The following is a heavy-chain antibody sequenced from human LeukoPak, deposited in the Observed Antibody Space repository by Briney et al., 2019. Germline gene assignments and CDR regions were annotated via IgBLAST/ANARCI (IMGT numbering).Heavy chain of an antibody. CDR2: MNPNSGNT. D-gene: IGHD6-19*01. CDR3: ARGQLSSGWYYPFDY. J-gene: IGHJ4*02. V-gene: IGHV1-8*02. CDR1: GYTFTGYY. Sequence: GASVKVSCKASGYTFTGYYMHWVRQATGQGLEWMGWMNPNSGNTGYAQKFQGRVTMTRNTSISTAYMELSSLRSEDTAVYYCARGQLSSGWYYPFDYWGQGTLVTVSS.